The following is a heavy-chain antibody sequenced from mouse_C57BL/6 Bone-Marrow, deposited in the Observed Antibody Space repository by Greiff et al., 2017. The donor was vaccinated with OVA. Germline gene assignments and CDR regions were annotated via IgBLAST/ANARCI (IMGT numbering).Heavy chain of an antibody. CDR1: GYTFTSYD. CDR2: IYPRDGST. CDR3: ARPPTAQATYPFAY. J-gene: IGHJ3*01. V-gene: IGHV1-85*01. D-gene: IGHD3-2*02. Sequence: VQLQESGPELVKPGASVKLSCKASGYTFTSYDINWVKQRPGQGLEWIGWIYPRDGSTKYNEKFKGKATLTVDTSSSTAYMELHSLTSEDSAVYFGARPPTAQATYPFAYWGQGTLVTVSA.